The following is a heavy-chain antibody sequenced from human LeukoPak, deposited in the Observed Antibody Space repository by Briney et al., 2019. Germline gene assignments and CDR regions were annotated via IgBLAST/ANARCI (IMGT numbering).Heavy chain of an antibody. V-gene: IGHV1-18*01. CDR3: ASVHYDSSGYYSDY. CDR2: ISAYNGNT. D-gene: IGHD3-22*01. J-gene: IGHJ4*02. CDR1: GYTFTSYG. Sequence: ASVKVSCKASGYTFTSYGISWVRQAPGQGLEWMGWISAYNGNTNYAQKLQGRVTMTTDTSTSTAYMELRSLRSDDTAVYYCASVHYDSSGYYSDYWGQGTLVTVSS.